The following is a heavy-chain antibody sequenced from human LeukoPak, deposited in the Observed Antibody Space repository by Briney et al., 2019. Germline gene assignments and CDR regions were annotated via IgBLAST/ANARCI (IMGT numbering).Heavy chain of an antibody. D-gene: IGHD3-22*01. CDR1: GFTFSSYS. Sequence: GGSLRLSCAASGFTFSSYSMNWVRQAPGKGLEWVSSISSSSSYIYYADSVKGRFTISRDNAKNSLYLQMNSLRAEDTAVYYCARDSYPLNYYDSSGYYSFDYWGQGTLVTVSS. V-gene: IGHV3-21*01. CDR3: ARDSYPLNYYDSSGYYSFDY. J-gene: IGHJ4*02. CDR2: ISSSSSYI.